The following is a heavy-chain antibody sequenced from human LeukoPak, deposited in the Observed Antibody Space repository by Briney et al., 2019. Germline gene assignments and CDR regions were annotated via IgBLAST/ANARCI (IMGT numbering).Heavy chain of an antibody. CDR1: GFSFSGSG. J-gene: IGHJ4*02. CDR3: AKAGD. V-gene: IGHV3-33*06. Sequence: GGSLRLSCAASGFSFSGSGMHWVRQAPGKGLEWVAHIWFVGSHRYYADSVKGRLTISRDNSNNTLFLQMNSLRVEDTAVYYCAKAGDWGQGTLVAVSS. CDR2: IWFVGSHR.